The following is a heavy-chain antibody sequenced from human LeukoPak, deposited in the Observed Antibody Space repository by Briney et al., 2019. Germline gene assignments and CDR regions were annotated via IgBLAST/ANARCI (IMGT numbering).Heavy chain of an antibody. J-gene: IGHJ4*02. CDR2: IHNDGITE. Sequence: GGSLRLSCAASGFTFSSFGMHWVRQTPGEGLEWLTFIHNDGITEYYADSVKGRFTISRDNSKNTVYLQMNSLRVEDTAVYYCAKDDPTGRYLWGQGTLVPVSS. D-gene: IGHD1-26*01. V-gene: IGHV3-30*02. CDR1: GFTFSSFG. CDR3: AKDDPTGRYL.